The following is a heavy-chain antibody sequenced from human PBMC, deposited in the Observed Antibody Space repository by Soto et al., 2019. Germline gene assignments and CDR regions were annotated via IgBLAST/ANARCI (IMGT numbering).Heavy chain of an antibody. V-gene: IGHV3-21*01. D-gene: IGHD4-17*01. CDR1: GFTFSSYT. Sequence: GSLRLSCAASGFTFSSYTMNWVRQAPGRGLEWGSSIGTSSSYIYYADSVKGRFTISRDNAKNSLFLQMNSLRADDTAVYYCARDSVRDYLYYYYGMDVWGQGTTGTV. CDR3: ARDSVRDYLYYYYGMDV. CDR2: IGTSSSYI. J-gene: IGHJ6*02.